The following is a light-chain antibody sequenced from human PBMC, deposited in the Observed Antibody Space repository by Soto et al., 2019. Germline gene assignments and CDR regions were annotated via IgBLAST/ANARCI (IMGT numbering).Light chain of an antibody. CDR2: VAS. V-gene: IGKV1-9*01. J-gene: IGKJ4*01. CDR3: QQLNGYPLT. Sequence: IQLTQSPSFLSASVGDRVTITCRASQGISSYLAWYQQKPGKAPKLLTYVASTLQSGVPSRFSGSGSGTEFTLTISSLQTEDFATYYCQQLNGYPLTFGGGTKVDIK. CDR1: QGISSY.